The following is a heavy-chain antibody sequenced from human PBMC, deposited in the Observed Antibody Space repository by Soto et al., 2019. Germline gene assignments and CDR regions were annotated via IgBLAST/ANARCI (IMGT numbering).Heavy chain of an antibody. J-gene: IGHJ4*02. D-gene: IGHD1-26*01. Sequence: QVQLQESGPGLVKPSDTLSLTCAVSGYSISSSNWWGWIRQPPGKGLEWIGYIYYSGTTYYNPSLKRRVTKSVDTYKNRFALNLASVTAVDTAVYYCARREIQGPIDYWGQGTLVTVSS. CDR3: ARREIQGPIDY. CDR2: IYYSGTT. V-gene: IGHV4-28*01. CDR1: GYSISSSNW.